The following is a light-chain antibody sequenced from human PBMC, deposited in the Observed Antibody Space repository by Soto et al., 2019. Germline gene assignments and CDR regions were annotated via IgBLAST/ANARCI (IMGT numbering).Light chain of an antibody. Sequence: QSALTQPASVSGSPGQSITVSCTGTSSDVGGHNLLSWYQQHPGKAPKAIIYEAYRRPSGVSPRFSGSKSGNTASLTISRLQGEDEADYYCSAYTVSRTYVFGTGTKVTVL. CDR1: SSDVGGHNL. CDR3: SAYTVSRTYV. V-gene: IGLV2-23*01. J-gene: IGLJ1*01. CDR2: EAY.